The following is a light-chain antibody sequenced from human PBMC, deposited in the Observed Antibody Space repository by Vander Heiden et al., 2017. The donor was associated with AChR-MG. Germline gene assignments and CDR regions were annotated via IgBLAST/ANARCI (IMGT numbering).Light chain of an antibody. CDR2: GNN. CDR3: QSYDRSLSVWV. Sequence: QSVLTQPPSVSGAPGQRLTISCSGTSPNIGAGYVVHWYQQLPGRAPKILIFGNNNRPSGVPDRFSGSKSGASASLAITGLQLEDEADYYCQSYDRSLSVWVFGGGTKLTVL. V-gene: IGLV1-40*01. J-gene: IGLJ3*02. CDR1: SPNIGAGYV.